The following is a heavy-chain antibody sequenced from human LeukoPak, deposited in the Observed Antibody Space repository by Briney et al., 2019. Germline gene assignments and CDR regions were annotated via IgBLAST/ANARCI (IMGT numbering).Heavy chain of an antibody. D-gene: IGHD3-22*01. CDR1: GFTFSSYG. CDR3: AKDFKDSSAYYPGY. CDR2: ISYDGSNK. J-gene: IGHJ4*02. Sequence: PGRYLRLSCAASGFTFSSYGMHWVRQAPGKGLEWVAVISYDGSNKYYADSVKGRFTISRDNSKNTLYLQMNSLRAEDTAVYCCAKDFKDSSAYYPGYWGQGTLVTVSS. V-gene: IGHV3-30*18.